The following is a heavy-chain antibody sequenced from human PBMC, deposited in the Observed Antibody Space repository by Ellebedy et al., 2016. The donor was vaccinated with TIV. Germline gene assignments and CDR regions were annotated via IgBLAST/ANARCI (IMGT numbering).Heavy chain of an antibody. CDR3: ARTYYYDSRAYPLFDY. J-gene: IGHJ4*02. D-gene: IGHD3-22*01. CDR1: GGSIDISTYY. V-gene: IGHV4-61*05. Sequence: MPGGSLRLSCNVSGGSIDISTYYWAWIRQPPGKGLEWIGFIFYSGSPNYNPSLMSRVTMSVDTSKNQFALKLSSVTAADTAVYDCARTYYYDSRAYPLFDYWGQGTLVTVSS. CDR2: IFYSGSP.